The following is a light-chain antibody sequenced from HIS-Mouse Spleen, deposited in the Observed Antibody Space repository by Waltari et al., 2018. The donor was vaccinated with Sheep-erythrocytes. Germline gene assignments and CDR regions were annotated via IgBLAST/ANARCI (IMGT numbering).Light chain of an antibody. Sequence: QSALTQPRSVSGSPGQSVTISCTGTSSDVGGSNYVSWYQQHPGKAPKLMIYDVSKRPSGVPDRFSGSKSVNTASLTISGLQAEDEADYYCCSYAGSYNHVFATGTKVTVL. CDR3: CSYAGSYNHV. CDR1: SSDVGGSNY. V-gene: IGLV2-11*01. CDR2: DVS. J-gene: IGLJ1*01.